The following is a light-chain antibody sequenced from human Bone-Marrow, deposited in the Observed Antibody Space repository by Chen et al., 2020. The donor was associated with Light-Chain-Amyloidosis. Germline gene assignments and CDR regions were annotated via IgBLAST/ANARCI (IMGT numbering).Light chain of an antibody. CDR2: DDD. V-gene: IGLV6-57*03. Sequence: NFMLTQPHSVSESPGKTVIISCTRSRGSIATNYVQWYQQRPGSAPTTVISDDDRRPCGVPDRYCGSVDRSANSASLTISGLKHEDEADWYCQSYQGSSQGVFGGGTKLTVL. J-gene: IGLJ3*02. CDR3: QSYQGSSQGV. CDR1: RGSIATNY.